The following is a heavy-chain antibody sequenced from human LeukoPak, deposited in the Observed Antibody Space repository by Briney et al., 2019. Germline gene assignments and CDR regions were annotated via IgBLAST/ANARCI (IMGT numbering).Heavy chain of an antibody. CDR3: ATDASSSPYEGTEYYYYYMDV. CDR2: VDPEDGET. Sequence: ASVKISCKASGYTFTDYYMHWVQQAPGKGLEWMGRVDPEDGETIYAEKFQGRVTITADTSTDTAYMELSSLRSEDTAVYYCATDASSSPYEGTEYYYYYMDVWGKGTTVTVSS. D-gene: IGHD2-8*01. CDR1: GYTFTDYY. V-gene: IGHV1-69-2*01. J-gene: IGHJ6*03.